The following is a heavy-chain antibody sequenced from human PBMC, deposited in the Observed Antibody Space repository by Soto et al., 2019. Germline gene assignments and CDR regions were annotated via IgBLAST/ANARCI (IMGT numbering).Heavy chain of an antibody. CDR3: ARLGATPPEVDY. D-gene: IGHD1-26*01. V-gene: IGHV4-4*02. J-gene: IGHJ4*02. CDR2: IYHSGST. CDR1: GGSISSSNW. Sequence: QVQLQESGPGLVKPSGTLSLTCAVSGGSISSSNWWSWVRQPPGKGLEWIGEIYHSGSTNYNPSLKSRVTISVEKSKNQFSLKLSSVTAADTAVYYWARLGATPPEVDYWGPGTLVTVSS.